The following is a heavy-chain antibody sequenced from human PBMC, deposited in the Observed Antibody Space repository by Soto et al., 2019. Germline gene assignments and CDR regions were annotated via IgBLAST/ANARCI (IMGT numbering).Heavy chain of an antibody. CDR3: AGGEWFDP. D-gene: IGHD3-10*01. CDR2: IIPILGIA. CDR1: GGSFSSYP. J-gene: IGHJ5*02. Sequence: QVQLVQSGAEVKKPGSSVTVSCKASGGSFSSYPITWVRQAPGQGLEWMGRIIPILGIANYAQKFQGRVTITADKSTNTAYMELSSLRAEDTAEYYCAGGEWFDPWGQGTLVTVSS. V-gene: IGHV1-69*02.